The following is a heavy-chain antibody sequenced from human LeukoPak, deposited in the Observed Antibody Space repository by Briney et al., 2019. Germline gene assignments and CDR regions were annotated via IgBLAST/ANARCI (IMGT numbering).Heavy chain of an antibody. V-gene: IGHV3-30-3*01. CDR3: ARDSDYGGNSKFDY. CDR1: GFTFSSYT. Sequence: GGSLRLSCAASGFTFSSYTIHWVRQAPGKGLEWVAIISYDGSNKFYADSVKGRFTISRDNSKNTLYLQMNSLRPEDTAVYYCARDSDYGGNSKFDYWGQGTLVTVSS. D-gene: IGHD4-23*01. CDR2: ISYDGSNK. J-gene: IGHJ4*02.